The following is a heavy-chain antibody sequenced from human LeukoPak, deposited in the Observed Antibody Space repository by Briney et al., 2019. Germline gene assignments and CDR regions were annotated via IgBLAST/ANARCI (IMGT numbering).Heavy chain of an antibody. J-gene: IGHJ4*02. CDR2: ISSSSSYI. CDR3: ARDLVATTFDY. Sequence: GGPLRLSCAASGFTFSSYSMNWVRQAPGKGLEWVSSISSSSSYIYYADSVKGRFTISRDNAKNSLYLQMNSLRAEDTAVYYCARDLVATTFDYWGQGTLVTVSS. CDR1: GFTFSSYS. V-gene: IGHV3-21*01. D-gene: IGHD5-12*01.